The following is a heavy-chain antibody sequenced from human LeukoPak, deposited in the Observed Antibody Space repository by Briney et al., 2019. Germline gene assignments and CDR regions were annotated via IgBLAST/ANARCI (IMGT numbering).Heavy chain of an antibody. D-gene: IGHD2-15*01. V-gene: IGHV4-34*01. J-gene: IGHJ2*01. CDR1: GGSFSGYY. Sequence: SETLSLTCAVYGGSFSGYYWGWIRQPPGKGLEWIGSIYHSGSTNYNPSLKSRVTISVDTSKNQFSLKLSSVTAADTAVYYCARLGSYWYFDLWGRGTLVTVSS. CDR3: ARLGSYWYFDL. CDR2: IYHSGST.